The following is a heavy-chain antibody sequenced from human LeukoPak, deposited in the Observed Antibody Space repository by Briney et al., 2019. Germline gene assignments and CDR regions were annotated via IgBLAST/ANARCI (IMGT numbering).Heavy chain of an antibody. Sequence: ASVKVSCKASGGTFSSYAISWVRQAPGQGLEWMGGIIPIFGTANYAQKFQGRVTITTDESTSTAYMELSSLRSEDTAVYYSARVLPHYYYGSGSYPNYYYYGMDVWGQGTTVTVSS. CDR1: GGTFSSYA. CDR3: ARVLPHYYYGSGSYPNYYYYGMDV. V-gene: IGHV1-69*05. CDR2: IIPIFGTA. D-gene: IGHD3-10*01. J-gene: IGHJ6*02.